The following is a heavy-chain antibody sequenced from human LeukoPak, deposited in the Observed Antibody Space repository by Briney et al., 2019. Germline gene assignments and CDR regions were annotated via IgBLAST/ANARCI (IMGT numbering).Heavy chain of an antibody. CDR2: ITSSGATK. CDR1: GFSFSSYE. CDR3: VRESRSDWYVGYFDY. V-gene: IGHV3-48*03. D-gene: IGHD6-19*01. Sequence: GGSLRLSCAASGFSFSSYEMNWVRQAPGKGLEWISYITSSGATKYSADSVKGRFTISRDNAKNSLYLQMTSLRVEDTAFYYCVRESRSDWYVGYFDYWGRGTLVTVPS. J-gene: IGHJ4*02.